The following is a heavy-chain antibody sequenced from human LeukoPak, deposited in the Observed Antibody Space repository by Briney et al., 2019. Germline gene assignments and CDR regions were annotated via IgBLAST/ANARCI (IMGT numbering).Heavy chain of an antibody. CDR3: ARGTHDISGNDAFDI. V-gene: IGHV3-13*01. J-gene: IGHJ3*02. Sequence: PGGSLRLSCAASGFSSGNHDMHWVRQPTGKSLEWVSAIGTAGDTYYPDSVKGRFTIPRENAKNSLYLQMNSLRAGDTAMYYCARGTHDISGNDAFDIWGRGTMVTVSS. D-gene: IGHD3-22*01. CDR1: GFSSGNHD. CDR2: IGTAGDT.